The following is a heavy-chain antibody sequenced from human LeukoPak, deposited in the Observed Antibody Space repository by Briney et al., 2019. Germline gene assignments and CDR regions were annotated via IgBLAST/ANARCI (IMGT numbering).Heavy chain of an antibody. CDR1: GYTFTGYY. Sequence: ASVKLSCNASGYTFTGYYMHLVRQAPGQGLEWMGWINPNSGGTNYSQTDQGRVTMTRDTSISTAYMELSRLRSDDTAVYYCARDRGALANNWFDPWGQGTLVTVSS. D-gene: IGHD3-10*01. CDR2: INPNSGGT. J-gene: IGHJ5*02. V-gene: IGHV1-2*02. CDR3: ARDRGALANNWFDP.